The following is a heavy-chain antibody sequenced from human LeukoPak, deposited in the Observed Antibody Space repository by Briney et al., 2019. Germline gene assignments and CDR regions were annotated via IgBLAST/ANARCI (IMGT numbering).Heavy chain of an antibody. CDR1: GFTFSDYY. CDR2: ISGSGGST. Sequence: PGGSLRLSCAASGFTFSDYYMSWIRQAPGKGLEWVSAISGSGGSTYYADSVKGRFTISRDNSKNTLYLQMNSLRAEDTAVYYCAKVGGYYDSSGYYRNYYFDYWGQGTLVTVSS. J-gene: IGHJ4*02. D-gene: IGHD3-22*01. CDR3: AKVGGYYDSSGYYRNYYFDY. V-gene: IGHV3-23*01.